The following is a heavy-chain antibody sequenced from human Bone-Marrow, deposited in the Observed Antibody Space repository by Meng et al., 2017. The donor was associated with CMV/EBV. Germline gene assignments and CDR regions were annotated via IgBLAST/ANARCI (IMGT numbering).Heavy chain of an antibody. D-gene: IGHD1-26*01. CDR2: FSDSGST. CDR3: ARDGGSGLGLVFDI. J-gene: IGHJ3*02. CDR1: GGSVGSNTYY. Sequence: SETLSLTCTVSGGSVGSNTYYWTWIRQSPGKGLEWIGYFSDSGSTNYNPSLKHRVTILVDMSKKQFSLEMTSVTAADTAMYYCARDGGSGLGLVFDIWGQGRRVTGSS. V-gene: IGHV4-61*01.